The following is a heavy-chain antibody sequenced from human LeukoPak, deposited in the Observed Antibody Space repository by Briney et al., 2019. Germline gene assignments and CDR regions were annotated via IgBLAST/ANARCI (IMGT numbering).Heavy chain of an antibody. V-gene: IGHV3-23*01. CDR1: GFTFSSYA. Sequence: QPGGSLRLSCAASGFTFSSYAMSWVRQAPGKGLEGVSTVSVSGGHTYTYYADSVKGRFTISRDNSKNTLYLQMKSLRAEDTAVYYCAKFADCSGGSCYRNFDYWGQGTLVTVSS. D-gene: IGHD2-15*01. CDR3: AKFADCSGGSCYRNFDY. CDR2: VSVSGGHTYT. J-gene: IGHJ4*02.